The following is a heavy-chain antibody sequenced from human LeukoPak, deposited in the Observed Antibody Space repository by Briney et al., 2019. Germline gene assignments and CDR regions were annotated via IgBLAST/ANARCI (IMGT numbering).Heavy chain of an antibody. J-gene: IGHJ4*02. Sequence: GGSLRLSCAASGFTFNNYAMSWVRQAPGKGLEWVSAISGSGGNTYYADSVKGRFTISRDNSKNTLYLQMNSLRAEDTAVYYCAKDPSYDSSAYYQIDYWGQGTLVTVSS. V-gene: IGHV3-23*01. D-gene: IGHD3-22*01. CDR1: GFTFNNYA. CDR2: ISGSGGNT. CDR3: AKDPSYDSSAYYQIDY.